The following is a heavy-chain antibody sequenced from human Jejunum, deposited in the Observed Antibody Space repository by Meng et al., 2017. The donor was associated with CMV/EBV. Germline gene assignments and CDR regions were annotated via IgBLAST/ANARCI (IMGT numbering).Heavy chain of an antibody. V-gene: IGHV6-1*01. Sequence: NWIRQSPSRGLEWLGRTYYRSKCYYDYAVSVKSRITIYPDTSKNQFSLHLNSVTPEDTAVYYCASQYYDFWSGSNNPLGWSFGMDVWGQGTTVTVSS. D-gene: IGHD3-3*01. J-gene: IGHJ6*02. CDR3: ASQYYDFWSGSNNPLGWSFGMDV. CDR2: TYYRSKCYY.